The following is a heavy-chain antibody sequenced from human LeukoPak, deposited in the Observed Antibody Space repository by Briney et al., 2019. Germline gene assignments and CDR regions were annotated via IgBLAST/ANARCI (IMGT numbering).Heavy chain of an antibody. CDR1: GYTFTSYG. CDR2: ISAYNGNT. CDR3: ARDSMGYCSSTSCYSNWFDP. J-gene: IGHJ5*02. Sequence: GASVKVSCKASGYTFTSYGISWVRQAPGQGLEWMGWISAYNGNTNYAQKLQGRVTMTTDTSTSTAYTELRSLRSDDTAVYYCARDSMGYCSSTSCYSNWFDPWGQGTLVTVSS. D-gene: IGHD2-2*01. V-gene: IGHV1-18*01.